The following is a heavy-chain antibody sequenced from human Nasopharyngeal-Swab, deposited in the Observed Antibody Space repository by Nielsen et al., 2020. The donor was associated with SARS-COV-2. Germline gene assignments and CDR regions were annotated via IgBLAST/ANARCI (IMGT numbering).Heavy chain of an antibody. J-gene: IGHJ5*02. Sequence: ESLKISCVASGFNFRKYWMHWVRRAPGKGLEWVARTNEDETRTDYADSVRGRFTISRDNAKNSLYLQMNSLRAEDTAVYYCARVPYSSSWYGVGWFDPWGQGTLVTVSS. D-gene: IGHD6-13*01. CDR2: TNEDETRT. V-gene: IGHV3-74*01. CDR1: GFNFRKYW. CDR3: ARVPYSSSWYGVGWFDP.